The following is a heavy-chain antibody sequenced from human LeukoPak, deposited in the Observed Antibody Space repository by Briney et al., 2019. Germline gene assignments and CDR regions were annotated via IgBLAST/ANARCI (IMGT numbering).Heavy chain of an antibody. Sequence: SGPALVKPTQTLTLTCTFSGFSLRTNGMRVSWIRQPPGKALEWLARTDWDDDKFYSTSLKTRLTISKDTSKSQVVLTMTNMDPVDTATYYCARTLSGTTFDYWGQGTLVTVSS. V-gene: IGHV2-70*04. CDR2: TDWDDDK. D-gene: IGHD1-7*01. J-gene: IGHJ4*02. CDR3: ARTLSGTTFDY. CDR1: GFSLRTNGMR.